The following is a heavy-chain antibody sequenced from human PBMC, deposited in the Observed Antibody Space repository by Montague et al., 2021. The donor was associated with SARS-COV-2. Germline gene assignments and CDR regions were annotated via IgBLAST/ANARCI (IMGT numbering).Heavy chain of an antibody. Sequence: SETLSLTCTVSGASITVSYWTWIRNPPGRGLEWMGIIFSGGATNNTPSLKSRVTISVDTSKNQFSLKLTSVTAADTAVYYCARESGFLDAFDIWGQGTMVTVSS. V-gene: IGHV4-59*13. CDR2: IFSGGAT. J-gene: IGHJ3*02. CDR3: ARESGFLDAFDI. D-gene: IGHD1-14*01. CDR1: GASITVSY.